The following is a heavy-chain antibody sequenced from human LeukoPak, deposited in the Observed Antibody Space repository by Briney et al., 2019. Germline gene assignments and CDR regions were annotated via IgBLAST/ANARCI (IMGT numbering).Heavy chain of an antibody. CDR3: ARWDKPSGMYFLDY. CDR1: GFTFSSYW. D-gene: IGHD3-10*01. V-gene: IGHV3-7*01. Sequence: PGGSLRLSCAASGFTFSSYWMSWVRQAPGKGPEWVANVKQDGSEKNYVDSVKGRFTISRDNAKKSLNLQMNSLRAEDTAVYYCARWDKPSGMYFLDYWGQGTLVTVSS. J-gene: IGHJ4*02. CDR2: VKQDGSEK.